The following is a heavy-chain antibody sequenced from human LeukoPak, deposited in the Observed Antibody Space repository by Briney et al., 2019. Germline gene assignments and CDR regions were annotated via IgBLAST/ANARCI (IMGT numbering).Heavy chain of an antibody. CDR1: GFTFSSYA. J-gene: IGHJ4*02. CDR2: ISYDGSNK. Sequence: GGSLRLSCAASGFTFSSYAMHWVRQAPGKGLEWVAVISYDGSNKYYADSVKGRFTISRDNSKNTLYLQMNSLRAEDTAVYYCAKQAVVPAAMLYWGQGTLVTVSS. D-gene: IGHD2-2*01. V-gene: IGHV3-30*04. CDR3: AKQAVVPAAMLY.